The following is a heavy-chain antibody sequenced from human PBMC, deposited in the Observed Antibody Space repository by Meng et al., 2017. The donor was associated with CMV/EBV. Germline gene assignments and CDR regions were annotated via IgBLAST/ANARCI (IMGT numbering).Heavy chain of an antibody. CDR1: GDTFTSYY. V-gene: IGHV1-46*01. J-gene: IGHJ4*02. D-gene: IGHD6-13*01. CDR3: ALAEYSSSLFDY. Sequence: QVQLVQSGAEVKMPGASEKVSCKASGDTFTSYYMHWVRQAPGQGLEWMGIINPSGGSTSYAQKFQGRVTMTRDTSTSTVYMELSSLRSEDTAVYYCALAEYSSSLFDYWGQGTLVTGSS. CDR2: INPSGGST.